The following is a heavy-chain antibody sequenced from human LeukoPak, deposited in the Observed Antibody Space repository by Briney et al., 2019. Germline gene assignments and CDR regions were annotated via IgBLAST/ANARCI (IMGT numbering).Heavy chain of an antibody. D-gene: IGHD5-12*01. CDR2: LKGRPDTYAT. CDR3: AKGDIVATN. J-gene: IGHJ4*02. Sequence: GGSLRLSCAASGFTFSGSAVHWVRQASGKGLEWLGRLKGRPDTYATTYAASVRGRFTISRDDSKNTAYLQMNSLKIEDTAVYYCAKGDIVATNWGQGTLVTVSS. V-gene: IGHV3-73*01. CDR1: GFTFSGSA.